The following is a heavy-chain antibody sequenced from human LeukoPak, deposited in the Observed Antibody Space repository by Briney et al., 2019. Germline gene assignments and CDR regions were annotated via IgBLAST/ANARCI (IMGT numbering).Heavy chain of an antibody. V-gene: IGHV4-59*01. Sequence: PSETLSLTCSVSGGSINSYYWKCIRQPPGKGLEWIGYVSYSGNTNYSPSLKSRVTISVDTSKNQFSLNLRSVTAADTAVYYCARAGSSGWYGEYWGQGTLVTVSS. D-gene: IGHD6-19*01. CDR3: ARAGSSGWYGEY. CDR1: GGSINSYY. CDR2: VSYSGNT. J-gene: IGHJ4*02.